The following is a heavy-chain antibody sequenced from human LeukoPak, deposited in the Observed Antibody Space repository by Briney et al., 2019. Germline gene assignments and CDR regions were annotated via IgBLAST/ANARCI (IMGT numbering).Heavy chain of an antibody. Sequence: GGSLRLSCAASGFTFSSYAMSWVRQAPGKGLEWVAVISYDGSNKYYADSVKGRFTISRDNSKNTLYLQMNSLRAEDTAVYYCARVAVAGPYYYYYYGMDVWGQGTTVTVSS. J-gene: IGHJ6*02. V-gene: IGHV3-30*04. D-gene: IGHD6-19*01. CDR3: ARVAVAGPYYYYYYGMDV. CDR1: GFTFSSYA. CDR2: ISYDGSNK.